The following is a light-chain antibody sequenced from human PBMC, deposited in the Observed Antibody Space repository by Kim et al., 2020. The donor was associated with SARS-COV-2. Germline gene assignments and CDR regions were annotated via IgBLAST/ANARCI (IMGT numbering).Light chain of an antibody. Sequence: LTQPPSVSESPGKTVTISCTRSSGNIADNYVQWHQQRPGSAPTTVIYEDNQRPSGVPDRFSGAIHSSSDIATLTISGLKTEDEADDYCQSYHSTNVVFGGGTQLTVL. CDR1: SGNIADNY. J-gene: IGLJ2*01. CDR2: EDN. CDR3: QSYHSTNVV. V-gene: IGLV6-57*03.